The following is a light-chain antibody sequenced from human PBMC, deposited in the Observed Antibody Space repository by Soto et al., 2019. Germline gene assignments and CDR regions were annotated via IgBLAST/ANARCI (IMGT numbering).Light chain of an antibody. Sequence: QSVLTQSPSASASLGASVKLTCTLSSGHSRYAIAWHQQQPEKGPRYLMKLSSDGSHSKGDGIPDRFSGSSSGAERYLTISGLQSEDEADYYCQTWDTGARVVFGGGTKVTVL. CDR2: LSSDGSH. J-gene: IGLJ2*01. CDR3: QTWDTGARVV. V-gene: IGLV4-69*01. CDR1: SGHSRYA.